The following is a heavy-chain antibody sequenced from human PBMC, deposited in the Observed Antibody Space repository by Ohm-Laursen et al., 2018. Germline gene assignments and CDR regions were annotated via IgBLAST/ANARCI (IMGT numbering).Heavy chain of an antibody. V-gene: IGHV1-18*01. Sequence: ASVKVSCKTSGYTFSNYGISWVRQAPGQGLEWMGWISPHNGNTNYAQKVQGRVTMTTDTSTNIAYMELRSLRSDDTAVYYCARGGLGYCSGGSCPINWFDPWGQGTLVTVSS. J-gene: IGHJ5*02. CDR1: GYTFSNYG. D-gene: IGHD2-15*01. CDR3: ARGGLGYCSGGSCPINWFDP. CDR2: ISPHNGNT.